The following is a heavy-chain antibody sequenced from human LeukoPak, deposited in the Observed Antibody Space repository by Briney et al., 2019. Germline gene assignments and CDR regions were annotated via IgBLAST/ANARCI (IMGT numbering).Heavy chain of an antibody. V-gene: IGHV4-61*08. J-gene: IGHJ4*02. CDR2: VYYSGTS. D-gene: IGHD5/OR15-5a*01. Sequence: PSETLSLTCTVSGGSISSGDYYWSWIRQPPGKGLEWIGYVYYSGTSNYNPSLKSRVTISVDTSNNQFSLKVTSVTAADTAVYYCARVGNTGVWHAPFHYWGQGALVTVSS. CDR1: GGSISSGDYY. CDR3: ARVGNTGVWHAPFHY.